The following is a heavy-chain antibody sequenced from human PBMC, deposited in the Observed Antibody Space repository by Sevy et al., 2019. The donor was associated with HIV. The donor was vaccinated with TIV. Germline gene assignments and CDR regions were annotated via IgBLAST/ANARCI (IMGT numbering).Heavy chain of an antibody. D-gene: IGHD2-15*01. Sequence: GGSLRLSCAASGFTFSGYYMSWIRQAPGKGLEWISYISSSGNTIYYADSVKGRCIISRDNAKKTLYLQMNSLRAEDKAVYYSASAGPSDYCGGGSCYSLDDYCGMDVWGQGTTVTVSS. CDR2: ISSSGNTI. J-gene: IGHJ6*02. CDR3: ASAGPSDYCGGGSCYSLDDYCGMDV. CDR1: GFTFSGYY. V-gene: IGHV3-11*01.